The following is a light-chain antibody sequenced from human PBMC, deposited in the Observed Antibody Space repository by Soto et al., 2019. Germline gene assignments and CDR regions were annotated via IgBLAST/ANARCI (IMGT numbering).Light chain of an antibody. CDR3: QQYNNWPPVT. Sequence: IMITQSPATLSLSPGERATLSCRASQSVSSNLAWYQQKPGQAPRLLIYGASTRATGIPARFSGSGSGTEFTLTISSLQSEDFAVYYCQQYNNWPPVTFGQGTKVDI. CDR1: QSVSSN. CDR2: GAS. J-gene: IGKJ1*01. V-gene: IGKV3-15*01.